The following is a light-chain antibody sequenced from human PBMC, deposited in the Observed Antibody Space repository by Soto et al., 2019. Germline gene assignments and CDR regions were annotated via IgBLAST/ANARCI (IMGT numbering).Light chain of an antibody. CDR2: AAS. CDR1: QSISNY. CDR3: QQSYSSPRT. J-gene: IGKJ1*01. V-gene: IGKV1-39*01. Sequence: DIQMTQSPSSLSASVGDSVTITCRASQSISNYLNWYQQKQGRAPKLLFYAASSLQSGVPSRFSGSGSGTDLAITISTLQPEDVETYYCQQSYSSPRTFGQGTKVDIK.